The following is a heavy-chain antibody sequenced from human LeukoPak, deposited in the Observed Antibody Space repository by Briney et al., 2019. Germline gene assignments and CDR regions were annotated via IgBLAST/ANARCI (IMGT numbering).Heavy chain of an antibody. V-gene: IGHV4-38-2*02. CDR2: IYHSGST. J-gene: IGHJ6*03. CDR1: GYSISSGYY. D-gene: IGHD5-12*01. CDR3: ARGAGYSREVNYYHYMDV. Sequence: SETLSLTCTVSGYSISSGYYWGWIRQPPGKGLEWIGSIYHSGSTNYNPSLKSRVTMSVDTSKNQFSLKLTSVTAADTAVYYCARGAGYSREVNYYHYMDVWGKGTTVTVSS.